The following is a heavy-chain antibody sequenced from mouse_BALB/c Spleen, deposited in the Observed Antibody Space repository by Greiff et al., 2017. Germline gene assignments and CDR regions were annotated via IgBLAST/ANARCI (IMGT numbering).Heavy chain of an antibody. J-gene: IGHJ4*01. CDR1: GFSLTSYG. Sequence: VQVVESGPGLVQPSQSLSITCTVSGFSLTSYGVHWVRQSPGKGLEWLGVIWSGGSTDYNAAFISRLSISKDNSKRQVFFKMNSLQANDTAIYYCASYDYGYAMDYWGQGTSVTVAS. CDR2: IWSGGST. CDR3: ASYDYGYAMDY. D-gene: IGHD2-4*01. V-gene: IGHV2-2*02.